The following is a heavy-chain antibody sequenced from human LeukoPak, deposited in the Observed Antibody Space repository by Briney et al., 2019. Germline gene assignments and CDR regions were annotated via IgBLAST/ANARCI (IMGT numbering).Heavy chain of an antibody. D-gene: IGHD4-17*01. Sequence: SETLSLTCTVSGDSISSSYWSWIRQPPGKGLEWIGYISYSGSTNYNPSLKSRVTISVDTSKNQFSLKLSSVTAADTAVYYCASTLRAGGYYYYYMDVWGKGTTVTISS. CDR2: ISYSGST. CDR3: ASTLRAGGYYYYYMDV. CDR1: GDSISSSY. V-gene: IGHV4-59*08. J-gene: IGHJ6*03.